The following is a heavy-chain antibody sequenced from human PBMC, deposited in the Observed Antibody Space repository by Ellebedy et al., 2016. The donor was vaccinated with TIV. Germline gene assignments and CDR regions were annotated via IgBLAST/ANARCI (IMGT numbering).Heavy chain of an antibody. CDR3: ARGLPRAIAAAGTYYYYYGMDV. CDR1: GGTFSSYA. V-gene: IGHV1-69*13. CDR2: IIPIFGTA. D-gene: IGHD6-13*01. J-gene: IGHJ6*02. Sequence: SVKVSCXASGGTFSSYAISWVRQAPGQGLEWMGGIIPIFGTANYAQKFQGRVTITADESTSTAYMELSSLRSEDTAVYYCARGLPRAIAAAGTYYYYYGMDVWGQGTTVTVSS.